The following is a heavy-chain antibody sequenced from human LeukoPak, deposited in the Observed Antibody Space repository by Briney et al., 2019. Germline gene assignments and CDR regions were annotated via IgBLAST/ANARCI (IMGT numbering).Heavy chain of an antibody. Sequence: SQTLSLTCAVSGGSISSGGYSWGWIRQPPGKGLEWIGYIYHSGSTYYNPSLKSRVTISVDRSKNQFSLKLSSVTAADTAVYYCARGSNYDILTGKGYFDYWGQGTLVAVSS. CDR3: ARGSNYDILTGKGYFDY. J-gene: IGHJ4*02. CDR1: GGSISSGGYS. CDR2: IYHSGST. D-gene: IGHD3-9*01. V-gene: IGHV4-30-2*01.